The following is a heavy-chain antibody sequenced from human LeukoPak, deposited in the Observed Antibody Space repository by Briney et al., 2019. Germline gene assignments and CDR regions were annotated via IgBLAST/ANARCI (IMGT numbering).Heavy chain of an antibody. D-gene: IGHD3-3*01. J-gene: IGHJ4*02. CDR1: GFTFSSYA. CDR3: ARGTIFGVVITTFDY. Sequence: GGSLRLSCAASGFTFSSYAMSWVRQAPGKGLEWVSAISGSGGSTYYADSVKGRFTISRDNSKNTLYLQMNSLRAEDTAVYYCARGTIFGVVITTFDYWGQGTLVTVSS. V-gene: IGHV3-23*01. CDR2: ISGSGGST.